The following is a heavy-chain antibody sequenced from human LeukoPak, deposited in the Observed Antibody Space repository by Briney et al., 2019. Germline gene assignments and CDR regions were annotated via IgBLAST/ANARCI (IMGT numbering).Heavy chain of an antibody. D-gene: IGHD6-13*01. CDR2: ISAYNGNT. J-gene: IGHJ4*02. CDR3: ARRRIPEDRMAAPDY. CDR1: GYTFTSYG. Sequence: ASVKVSCKASGYTFTSYGISWVRQAPGQGLEWMGWISAYNGNTNYAQKLQGRVTMTTDTSTGTAYMELRSLRSDDTAVYYCARRRIPEDRMAAPDYWGQGTLVTVSS. V-gene: IGHV1-18*01.